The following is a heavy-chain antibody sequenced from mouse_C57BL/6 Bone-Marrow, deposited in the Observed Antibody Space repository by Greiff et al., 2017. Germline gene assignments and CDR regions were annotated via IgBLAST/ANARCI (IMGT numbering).Heavy chain of an antibody. Sequence: QVQLQQSGAELARPGASVKLSCKASGYTFTSYGISWVKQRTGQGLEWIGEIYPRSGNTYYNEKFKGKATLTADKSSSTAYRELRSLTSEDSAVYFCARGSGLTTVVAGAMDYWGQGTSVTVSS. D-gene: IGHD1-1*01. J-gene: IGHJ4*01. CDR1: GYTFTSYG. V-gene: IGHV1-81*01. CDR3: ARGSGLTTVVAGAMDY. CDR2: IYPRSGNT.